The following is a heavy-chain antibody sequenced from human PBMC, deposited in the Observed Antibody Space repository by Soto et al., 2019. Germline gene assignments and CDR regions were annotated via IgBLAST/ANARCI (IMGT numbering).Heavy chain of an antibody. CDR2: IYYSGST. CDR3: AREAGDYDILTGYYLLNWFDP. Sequence: PLETLSLTCTVFCGSISSGGYYWSWIRQHPGKGLEGIGYIYYSGSTYYNPSLKSRVTISVDTSKNQFSLKLSSVTAADTAVYYCAREAGDYDILTGYYLLNWFDPWGQGTLVTVSS. V-gene: IGHV4-31*03. CDR1: CGSISSGGYY. D-gene: IGHD3-9*01. J-gene: IGHJ5*02.